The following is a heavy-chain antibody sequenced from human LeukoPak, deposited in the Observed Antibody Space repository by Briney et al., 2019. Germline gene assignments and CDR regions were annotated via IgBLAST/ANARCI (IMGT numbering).Heavy chain of an antibody. CDR2: ISWNSGSI. D-gene: IGHD6-19*01. J-gene: IGHJ6*02. CDR3: AKDGFYSSGWSNYYYYGMDV. Sequence: PGRSLRLSCAASGFTFDDCAMHWVRQAPGKGLEWVSGISWNSGSIGYADSVKGRFTISRDNAKNYLYLQMNSLRAEDTALYYCAKDGFYSSGWSNYYYYGMDVWGQGTTVTVSS. CDR1: GFTFDDCA. V-gene: IGHV3-9*01.